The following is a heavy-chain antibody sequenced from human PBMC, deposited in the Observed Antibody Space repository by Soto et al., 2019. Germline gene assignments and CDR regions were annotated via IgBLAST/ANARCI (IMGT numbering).Heavy chain of an antibody. CDR3: AREPYGDSQYFDY. CDR2: ISHDGRVT. CDR1: GFTFNSLS. V-gene: IGHV3-30*04. D-gene: IGHD2-21*02. J-gene: IGHJ4*02. Sequence: QVQLVESGGGMVQPGTSLRLSCAASGFTFNSLSLHWVRQRPDKGLEWVAVISHDGRVTFYADFEKGRFTVSRDNSKNTIYLQVNSLRAEDTAVYYCAREPYGDSQYFDYWGQGTLVTVSS.